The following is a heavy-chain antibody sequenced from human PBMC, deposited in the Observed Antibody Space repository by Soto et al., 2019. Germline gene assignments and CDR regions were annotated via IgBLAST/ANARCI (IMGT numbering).Heavy chain of an antibody. CDR3: ASRKPKEDSGYDCAFDY. CDR2: INHSGST. V-gene: IGHV4-34*01. J-gene: IGHJ4*02. Sequence: SETLSLTCAVYGGSFSGYYWSWIRQPPGKGLEWIGEINHSGSTNYNPSLKSRVTISVDTSKNQFSLKLSSVTAADTAVYYCASRKPKEDSGYDCAFDYWGQGTLVTVSS. D-gene: IGHD5-12*01. CDR1: GGSFSGYY.